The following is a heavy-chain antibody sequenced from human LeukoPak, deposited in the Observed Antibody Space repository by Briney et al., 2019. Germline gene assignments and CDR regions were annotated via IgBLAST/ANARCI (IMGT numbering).Heavy chain of an antibody. CDR1: GFTFSSYS. D-gene: IGHD1-7*01. Sequence: GGSLRLSCAASGFTFSSYSMNWVRQAPGKGLEWVSSISSSSSYIYYADSVKGRFTISRDNAKSSLLQMNSLRAEDTAVYYCARMNYVSSGWGAPFDYWGQGTLVTVSS. J-gene: IGHJ4*02. V-gene: IGHV3-21*01. CDR3: ARMNYVSSGWGAPFDY. CDR2: ISSSSSYI.